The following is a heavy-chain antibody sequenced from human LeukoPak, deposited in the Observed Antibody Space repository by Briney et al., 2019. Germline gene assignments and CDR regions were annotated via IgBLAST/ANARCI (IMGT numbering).Heavy chain of an antibody. V-gene: IGHV1-46*01. CDR1: GSTCTSYY. D-gene: IGHD1-7*01. J-gene: IGHJ3*02. Sequence: ASVKVSCKASGSTCTSYYMHWVRQAPGQGLEWMGIINPSGGSTSYAQKFQGRVTMTRDTSTSTVYMELSSPRSEDTAVYYCAREGLELFAFDIWGQGTMVTVSS. CDR3: AREGLELFAFDI. CDR2: INPSGGST.